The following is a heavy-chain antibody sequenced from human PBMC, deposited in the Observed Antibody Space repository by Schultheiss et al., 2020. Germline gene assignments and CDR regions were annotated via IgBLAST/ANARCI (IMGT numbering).Heavy chain of an antibody. CDR3: AKGRSGLMVRGPDY. D-gene: IGHD3-10*01. J-gene: IGHJ4*02. CDR2: IKSKTDGGTT. CDR1: GFTFSNAW. Sequence: WGSLRLSCAASGFTFSNAWMSWVRQAPGKGLEWVGRIKSKTDGGTTDYAAPVKGRFTISRDDSKNTLYLQMNSLRAEDTAVYYCAKGRSGLMVRGPDYWGQGTLVTVSS. V-gene: IGHV3-15*01.